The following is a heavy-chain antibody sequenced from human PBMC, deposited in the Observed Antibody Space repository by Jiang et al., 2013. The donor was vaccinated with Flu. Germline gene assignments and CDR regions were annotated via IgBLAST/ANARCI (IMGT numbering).Heavy chain of an antibody. J-gene: IGHJ4*02. V-gene: IGHV1-46*01. CDR2: INPSGGST. CDR1: GYTFTSYY. CDR3: AVPGYSYGLPPDY. Sequence: AEVKKPGASVKVSCKASGYTFTSYYMHWVRQAPGQGLEWMGIINPSGGSTSYAQKFQGRVTMTRDTSTSTVYMELSSLRSEDTAVYYCAVPGYSYGLPPDYWGQGTPGHRLL. D-gene: IGHD5-18*01.